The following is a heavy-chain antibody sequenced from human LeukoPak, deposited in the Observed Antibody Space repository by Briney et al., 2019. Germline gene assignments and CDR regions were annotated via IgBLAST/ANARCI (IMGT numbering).Heavy chain of an antibody. Sequence: SETLSLTCTVSGGSISSSSYYWGWIRQPPGKGLEWIGSIYYSGSTYYNPSLKSRVTISVDTSKNQFSLKLSSVTAADTAVYYCARQGSGYYWGKCYFDYWGQGTLVTVSS. V-gene: IGHV4-39*01. J-gene: IGHJ4*02. D-gene: IGHD3-22*01. CDR3: ARQGSGYYWGKCYFDY. CDR2: IYYSGST. CDR1: GGSISSSSYY.